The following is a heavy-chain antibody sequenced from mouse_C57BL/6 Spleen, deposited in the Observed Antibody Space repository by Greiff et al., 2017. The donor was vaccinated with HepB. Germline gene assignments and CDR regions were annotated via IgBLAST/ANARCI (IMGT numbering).Heavy chain of an antibody. CDR3: ARYDYDPYWYFDV. Sequence: VQLQQSGAELVKPGASVKISCKASGYAFSSYWMNWVKQRPGKGLEWIGQIYPGDGDTNYNGKFKGKATLTADKSSSTAYMQLSSLTSDDSAVYFCARYDYDPYWYFDVWGTGTTVTVSS. CDR2: IYPGDGDT. V-gene: IGHV1-80*01. CDR1: GYAFSSYW. J-gene: IGHJ1*03. D-gene: IGHD2-4*01.